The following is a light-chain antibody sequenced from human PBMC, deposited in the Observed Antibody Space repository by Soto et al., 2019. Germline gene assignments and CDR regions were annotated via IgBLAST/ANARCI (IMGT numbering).Light chain of an antibody. CDR3: QQYERPPFA. J-gene: IGKJ2*01. V-gene: IGKV3-20*01. Sequence: EIVLTQSPGTLSLSPGDRATLSCRASQRVSNSYLAWYQQKPGQAPRLLIYVASTRPAGVPDRVTGGGSGTDFTLTINALEPEDFALYFCQQYERPPFAFGQVTRLEI. CDR1: QRVSNSY. CDR2: VAS.